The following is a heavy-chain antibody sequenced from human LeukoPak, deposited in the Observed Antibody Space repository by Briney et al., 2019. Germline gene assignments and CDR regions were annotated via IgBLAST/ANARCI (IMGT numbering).Heavy chain of an antibody. CDR2: IYHSGST. CDR3: ARGVGGDVRGSVRYVSLRYYYYMDV. Sequence: SETLSLTCTVSGFSISSGYYWGWIRQPPGKGLEWIGSIYHSGSTYYNPSLKSRVTISVDTSTNQFSLKLSSVTAADTAVYYCARGVGGDVRGSVRYVSLRYYYYMDVWGKGTTVTISS. D-gene: IGHD3-10*01. CDR1: GFSISSGYY. J-gene: IGHJ6*03. V-gene: IGHV4-38-2*02.